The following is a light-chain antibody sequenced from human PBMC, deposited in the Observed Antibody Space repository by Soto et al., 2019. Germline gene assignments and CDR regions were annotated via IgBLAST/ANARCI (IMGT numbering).Light chain of an antibody. Sequence: DIVMTQSPLSLPVTPGEPASISCRSSQSLLHSNGYIYLDWYLQKPGQSPQLLIYLGSNRASGVPDRFSGSGSGTDFTLKISRVEAEDVGVYYCMQALQPALTFGGGTKVEIK. V-gene: IGKV2-28*01. J-gene: IGKJ4*01. CDR3: MQALQPALT. CDR1: QSLLHSNGYIY. CDR2: LGS.